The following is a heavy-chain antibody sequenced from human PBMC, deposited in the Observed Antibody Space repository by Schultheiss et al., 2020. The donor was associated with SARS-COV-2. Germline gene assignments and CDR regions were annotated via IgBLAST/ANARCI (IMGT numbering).Heavy chain of an antibody. CDR3: ARVRVAATLGWFDP. D-gene: IGHD2-15*01. Sequence: SETLSLTCTVSGGSISSYYWSWIRQPPGKGLEWIGYIYYSGSTNYNPSLKSRVTISVDTSKNQFSLKLSSVTAADTAVYYCARVRVAATLGWFDPWGQGTLVTVSS. CDR2: IYYSGST. J-gene: IGHJ5*02. V-gene: IGHV4-59*01. CDR1: GGSISSYY.